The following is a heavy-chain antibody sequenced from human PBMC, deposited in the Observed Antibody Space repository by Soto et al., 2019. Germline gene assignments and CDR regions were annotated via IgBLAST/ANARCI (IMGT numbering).Heavy chain of an antibody. CDR2: IDHSGST. D-gene: IGHD3-10*01. Sequence: LSLTCAVYGGSFSGYYWSWIRQPPGKGLEWIGEIDHSGSTNYNPSLKSRVTISVDTSKNQFSLKLSSVTAADTAVYYCARGQGKLYYYGSGDAFDIWGQGTMVTVSS. V-gene: IGHV4-34*01. CDR3: ARGQGKLYYYGSGDAFDI. J-gene: IGHJ3*02. CDR1: GGSFSGYY.